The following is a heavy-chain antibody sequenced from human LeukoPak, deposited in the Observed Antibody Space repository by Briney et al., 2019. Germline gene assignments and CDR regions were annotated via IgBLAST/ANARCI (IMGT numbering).Heavy chain of an antibody. D-gene: IGHD3-10*01. V-gene: IGHV3-74*01. CDR2: INSDESST. Sequence: GGSLRLSCAASGFTFSSYWMHWVRQPPGKGLVWVSRINSDESSTNYADSVKGRFTISRDNAKNTLYLQMNSLRAEDTALYYCARVARGDYYYYYMDVWGKGTTVTVSS. J-gene: IGHJ6*03. CDR1: GFTFSSYW. CDR3: ARVARGDYYYYYMDV.